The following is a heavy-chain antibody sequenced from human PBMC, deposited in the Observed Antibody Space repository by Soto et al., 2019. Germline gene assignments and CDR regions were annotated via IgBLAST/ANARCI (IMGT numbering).Heavy chain of an antibody. D-gene: IGHD3-10*01. J-gene: IGHJ6*02. Sequence: QVQLQESGPGLVKPSQTLSLTCTVSGGSISSGGYYWSWIRQHPGKGLEWIGYIYYSGSTYYNPSLKSRVTISXXTXKXXFSLKLSSVTAADTAVYYCARDRGSGSYAYYGMDVWGQGTTVTVSS. V-gene: IGHV4-31*03. CDR2: IYYSGST. CDR3: ARDRGSGSYAYYGMDV. CDR1: GGSISSGGYY.